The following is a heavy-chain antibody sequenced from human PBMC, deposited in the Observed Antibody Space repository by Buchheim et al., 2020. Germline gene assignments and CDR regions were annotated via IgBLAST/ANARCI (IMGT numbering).Heavy chain of an antibody. V-gene: IGHV4-39*01. CDR2: IYYSGST. D-gene: IGHD3-9*01. Sequence: QLQLQESGPGLVKPSETLSLTCTVSGGSISSSSYYWGWIRQPPGKGLEWIGSIYYSGSTYYNPSLKSRVTISVDTSTNQFSLKLSSVTAADTAVYYCASTDYDILTGYYPSLKFDYWGQGTL. J-gene: IGHJ4*02. CDR3: ASTDYDILTGYYPSLKFDY. CDR1: GGSISSSSYY.